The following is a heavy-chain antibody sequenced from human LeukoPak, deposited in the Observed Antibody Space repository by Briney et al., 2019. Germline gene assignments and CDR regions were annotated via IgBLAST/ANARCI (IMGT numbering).Heavy chain of an antibody. CDR3: ARVAENYFDY. J-gene: IGHJ4*02. CDR1: GGSFSGYY. CDR2: IYHSGST. V-gene: IGHV4-34*01. Sequence: SETLSLTCDVYGGSFSGYYWSWIRQPPGKGLEWVAEIYHSGSTNYNPSLKSRVTISLDKSKNQFSLKLSSVTAADTAVYYCARVAENYFDYWGLGTLVTVSS.